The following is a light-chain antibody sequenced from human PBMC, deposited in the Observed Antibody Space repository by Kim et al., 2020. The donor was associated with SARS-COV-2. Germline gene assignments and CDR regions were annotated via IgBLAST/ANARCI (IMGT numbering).Light chain of an antibody. Sequence: SYELTRPPTVSVFPGQTATIACSGNKLGEKYASWYQQKPGQSPLVVIYQDNRRPSGIPERFSGSNSGNTATLTISGTQAEDEADYYCQAWDRGPVVFGGGPQL. J-gene: IGLJ2*01. CDR3: QAWDRGPVV. CDR2: QDN. CDR1: KLGEKY. V-gene: IGLV3-1*01.